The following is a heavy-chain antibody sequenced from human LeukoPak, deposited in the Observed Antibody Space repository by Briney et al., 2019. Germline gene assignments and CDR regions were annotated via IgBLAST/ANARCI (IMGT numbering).Heavy chain of an antibody. Sequence: SETLSLTCAVYGGSFSGYYWSWIRQPPGKGLEWIGEINHSGSTNYNPSLKSRVTISVDTSKNQFSLKLSSVTAPDTAVYYCADEDYDFWSGYSHYRGQGTLVTVSS. CDR3: ADEDYDFWSGYSHY. D-gene: IGHD3-3*01. CDR2: INHSGST. CDR1: GGSFSGYY. J-gene: IGHJ4*02. V-gene: IGHV4-34*01.